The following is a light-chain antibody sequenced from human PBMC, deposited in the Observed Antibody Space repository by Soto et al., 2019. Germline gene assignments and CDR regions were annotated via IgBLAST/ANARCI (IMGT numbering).Light chain of an antibody. CDR2: GAS. V-gene: IGKV3-15*01. CDR1: QSVSSN. Sequence: EIVMTQSPATLSVSPGERATLSCRASQSVSSNLAWYQQKPGQAPRLLIYGASTRATSIPARFSGSWSGTKFTLTISSLQSEDFAVYYCQQYNNWPPWTFGQGTKVDIK. J-gene: IGKJ1*01. CDR3: QQYNNWPPWT.